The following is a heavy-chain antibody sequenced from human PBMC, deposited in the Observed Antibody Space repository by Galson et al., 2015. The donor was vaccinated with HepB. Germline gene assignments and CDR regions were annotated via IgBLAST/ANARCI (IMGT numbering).Heavy chain of an antibody. J-gene: IGHJ3*02. Sequence: SVKVSCKVSEDIFISLSINWVRQAPGRGLEWMGTIIPILVIPDYAQKFQGRVTLTADRSTSTVYMVLSGLRSDDTAVYYCAGSLYSDAYDTWGQGTLVTVSS. V-gene: IGHV1-69*02. D-gene: IGHD3-16*02. CDR2: IIPILVIP. CDR3: AGSLYSDAYDT. CDR1: EDIFISLS.